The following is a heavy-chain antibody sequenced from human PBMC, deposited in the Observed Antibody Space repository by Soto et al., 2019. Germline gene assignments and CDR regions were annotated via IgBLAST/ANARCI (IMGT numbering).Heavy chain of an antibody. J-gene: IGHJ6*02. CDR2: IKQDGSEK. D-gene: IGHD6-19*01. V-gene: IGHV3-7*05. CDR1: GFTFSSYW. Sequence: GGSLRLSCAASGFTFSSYWMSWVRQAPGKGLEWVANIKQDGSEKYYVDSVKGRFTISRDNAKNSLYLQMNSLRAEDTAVYYCARPDALKGEQWLIRNYYYYGMDVWGQGTTVTVSS. CDR3: ARPDALKGEQWLIRNYYYYGMDV.